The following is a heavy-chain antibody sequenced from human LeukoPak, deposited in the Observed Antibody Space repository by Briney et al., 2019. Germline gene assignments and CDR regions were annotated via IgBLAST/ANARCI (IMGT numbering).Heavy chain of an antibody. CDR3: ARESSGYFY. J-gene: IGHJ4*02. CDR1: GFTFSSYA. V-gene: IGHV3-23*01. Sequence: GGSLRLSCAASGFTFSSYAMGWVRQAPGKGLEWVSAITASGGNTYYADSVKGRFTISRDNSKNSLFLQMNSLRAEDTAVYYCARESSGYFYWGQGTLVTVSS. CDR2: ITASGGNT. D-gene: IGHD3-22*01.